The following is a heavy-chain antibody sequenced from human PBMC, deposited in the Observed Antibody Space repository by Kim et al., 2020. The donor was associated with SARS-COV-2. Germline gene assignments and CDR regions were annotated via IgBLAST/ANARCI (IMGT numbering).Heavy chain of an antibody. CDR1: GFTFSSYW. Sequence: GGSLRLSCAASGFTFSSYWMSWVRQAPGKGLEWVANIKQDGSEKYYVDSVKGRFTISRDNAKNSLYLQMNSLRAEDTAVYYCARDRGYSYGSDNWFDPWGQGTLVTVSS. CDR2: IKQDGSEK. CDR3: ARDRGYSYGSDNWFDP. V-gene: IGHV3-7*01. D-gene: IGHD5-18*01. J-gene: IGHJ5*02.